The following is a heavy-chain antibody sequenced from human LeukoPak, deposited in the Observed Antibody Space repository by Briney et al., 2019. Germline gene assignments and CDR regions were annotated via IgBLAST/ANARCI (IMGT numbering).Heavy chain of an antibody. D-gene: IGHD5-18*01. CDR2: INPNSGGT. CDR1: GYTFTGYY. V-gene: IGHV1-2*06. CDR3: AREGYSYGYPFDY. J-gene: IGHJ4*02. Sequence: ASVKVSCKASGYTFTGYYMHRVRQAPGQGLEWMGRINPNSGGTNYAQKFQGRVTMTRDTSISTAYMELSRLRSDDTAVYYCAREGYSYGYPFDYWGQGTLVTVSS.